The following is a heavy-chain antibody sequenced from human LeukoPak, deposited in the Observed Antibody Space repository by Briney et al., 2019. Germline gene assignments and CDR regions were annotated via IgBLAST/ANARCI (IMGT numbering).Heavy chain of an antibody. V-gene: IGHV3-15*01. Sequence: SVRLPCEACGFNFNRVWVLWVRQAPAKGRDWVGRIKSKSKPDRGATDFAASVKGRFTISIDESKDTLYLQMTSLKTEDTAVYYCATFNRRDSFDFWGQGAMVTVSS. CDR1: GFNFNRVW. CDR2: IKSKSKPDRGAT. J-gene: IGHJ3*01. CDR3: ATFNRRDSFDF.